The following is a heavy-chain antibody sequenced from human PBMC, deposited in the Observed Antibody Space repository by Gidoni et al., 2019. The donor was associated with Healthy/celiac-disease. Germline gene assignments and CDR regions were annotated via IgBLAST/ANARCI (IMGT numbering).Heavy chain of an antibody. Sequence: QVQLVESGGGVVQPGRSLRLSCAAYGFTFSSYGMHWVRQAPGKGLEWVAVISYDGSNKYYADSVKGRFTISRDNSKNTLYLQMNSLRAEDTAVYYCAKGAFIAVAGTFDYWGQGTLVTVSS. J-gene: IGHJ4*02. CDR1: GFTFSSYG. V-gene: IGHV3-30*18. D-gene: IGHD6-19*01. CDR2: ISYDGSNK. CDR3: AKGAFIAVAGTFDY.